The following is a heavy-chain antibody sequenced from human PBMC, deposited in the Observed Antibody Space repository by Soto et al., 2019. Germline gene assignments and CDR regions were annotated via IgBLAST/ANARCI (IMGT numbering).Heavy chain of an antibody. CDR1: GGSFSGYY. J-gene: IGHJ5*02. D-gene: IGHD3-16*01. CDR3: ARRLPPLPHLRGVSNWFDP. CDR2: INHSGST. Sequence: QVQLQQWGAGLLKPSETLSLTCAVYGGSFSGYYWSWIRQPPGKGLEWIGEINHSGSTNYNPSLKSRVTISVDTSKNQFSLKLSSVTAADTAVYYCARRLPPLPHLRGVSNWFDPWGQGTLVTVSS. V-gene: IGHV4-34*01.